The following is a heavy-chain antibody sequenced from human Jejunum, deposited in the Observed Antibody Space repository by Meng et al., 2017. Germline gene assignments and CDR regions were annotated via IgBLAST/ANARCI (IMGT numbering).Heavy chain of an antibody. Sequence: QLQLQESGPGLVKPSETLSLTCTVSGDSISSSSYYWGWIRQPPGKGLEWIGSMYYSGGTYYNPSLKSRVTISVDASKNQFSLKLSSVTAADTAVYYCARLTYVRYFDYWGQGTLVTVSS. CDR3: ARLTYVRYFDY. D-gene: IGHD3-10*02. J-gene: IGHJ4*02. CDR1: GDSISSSSYY. V-gene: IGHV4-39*01. CDR2: MYYSGGT.